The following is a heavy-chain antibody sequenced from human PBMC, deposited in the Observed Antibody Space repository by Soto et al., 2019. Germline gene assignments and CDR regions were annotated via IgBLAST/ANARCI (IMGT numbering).Heavy chain of an antibody. Sequence: ASVKVSCKASGYTFTSYYMHWVRQAPGQGLEWMGIINPSDGSTSYAQKFQGRVTMTRDTSTSTAYMELRSLRSDDTAVYYCARGSNGSRSGITIFGVVIAQNWFDPWGQGTLVTVSS. CDR2: INPSDGST. CDR1: GYTFTSYY. D-gene: IGHD3-3*01. J-gene: IGHJ5*02. CDR3: ARGSNGSRSGITIFGVVIAQNWFDP. V-gene: IGHV1-46*01.